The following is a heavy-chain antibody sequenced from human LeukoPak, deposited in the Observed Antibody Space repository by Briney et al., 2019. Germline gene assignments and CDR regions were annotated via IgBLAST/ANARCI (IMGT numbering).Heavy chain of an antibody. CDR1: GFTFSSYS. V-gene: IGHV3-23*01. CDR3: AKDQRGYSFGFDY. Sequence: GGSLLLACAASGFTFSSYSMNGVRQAPGKGLEWVSAISASGGSTYYADSVKGRFTISRDNSKNTLYLQMNSLRAEDTAVYHCAKDQRGYSFGFDYWGQGTLVTVSS. D-gene: IGHD5-18*01. CDR2: ISASGGST. J-gene: IGHJ4*02.